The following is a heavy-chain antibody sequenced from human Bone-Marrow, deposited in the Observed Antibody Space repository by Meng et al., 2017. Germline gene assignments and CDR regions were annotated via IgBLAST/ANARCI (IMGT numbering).Heavy chain of an antibody. CDR1: GFTFDDYA. CDR2: ISWDGGST. CDR3: AREKPGIAAAGDAFDI. D-gene: IGHD6-13*01. J-gene: IGHJ3*02. V-gene: IGHV3-43D*03. Sequence: GEFLKISCAASGFTFDDYAMHWVRQAPGKGPEWVSLISWDGGSTYYADSVKGRFTISRDNSKNSLYLQMSSLRSEDTAVYYCAREKPGIAAAGDAFDIWGQGTMVTVSS.